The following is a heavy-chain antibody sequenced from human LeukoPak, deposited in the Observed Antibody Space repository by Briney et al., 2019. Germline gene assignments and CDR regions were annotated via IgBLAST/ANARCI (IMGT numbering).Heavy chain of an antibody. CDR2: IYTSGST. J-gene: IGHJ6*03. D-gene: IGHD2-15*01. CDR1: GGSISSYY. CDR3: ARSVEGYCRGGSCYYYSYYMDV. Sequence: SETLSLTCTVSGGSISSYYWSWIRQPAGKGLEWIGRIYTSGSTNYNPSLKSRVTTSVDTSKNQFSLKLSSVTAADTAVYYCARSVEGYCRGGSCYYYSYYMDVWGKGTTVTVSS. V-gene: IGHV4-4*07.